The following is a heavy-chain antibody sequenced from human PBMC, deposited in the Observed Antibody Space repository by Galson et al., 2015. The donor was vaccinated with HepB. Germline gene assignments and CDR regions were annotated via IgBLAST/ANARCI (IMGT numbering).Heavy chain of an antibody. D-gene: IGHD2-8*01. V-gene: IGHV4-31*03. CDR3: ARVKVYALAYYGMDV. CDR2: IYYSGST. J-gene: IGHJ6*02. CDR1: GGSISIGGYY. Sequence: TLSLTCTVSGGSISIGGYYWSWIRQRPGKGLECIGYIYYSGSTYYNPSLKSRVTISGDTSKNQFSLKLSSVTAADTAVYYCARVKVYALAYYGMDVWGQGTTVTVSS.